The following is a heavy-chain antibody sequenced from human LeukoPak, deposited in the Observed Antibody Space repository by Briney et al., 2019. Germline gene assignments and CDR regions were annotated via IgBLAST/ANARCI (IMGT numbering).Heavy chain of an antibody. D-gene: IGHD1-26*01. CDR2: IYHSGST. V-gene: IGHV4-38-2*02. CDR3: ARAAHRARRAERHATNWFDP. Sequence: SETLSLTCTVSGYSISSGYYCGWIRQPPGKGLEWIGSIYHSGSTYYNPSLKSRVTISVDTSKNQFSLKLSSVTAADTAVYYSARAAHRARRAERHATNWFDPWGQGTLVTVSS. CDR1: GYSISSGYY. J-gene: IGHJ5*02.